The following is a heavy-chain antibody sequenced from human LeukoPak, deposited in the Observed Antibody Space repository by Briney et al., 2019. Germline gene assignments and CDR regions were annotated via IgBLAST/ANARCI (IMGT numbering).Heavy chain of an antibody. V-gene: IGHV4-4*02. J-gene: IGHJ4*02. CDR3: TRVGSGWGGFDY. Sequence: SGTLSLTCAVSGGSISSSNWWSWVRQPPGKGLERIGEIYHSGSTNYNPSHKSRVTISVDKSKNQFSLKLSSVTAADTAVYYCTRVGSGWGGFDYWGQGTLVTVSS. D-gene: IGHD6-19*01. CDR1: GGSISSSNW. CDR2: IYHSGST.